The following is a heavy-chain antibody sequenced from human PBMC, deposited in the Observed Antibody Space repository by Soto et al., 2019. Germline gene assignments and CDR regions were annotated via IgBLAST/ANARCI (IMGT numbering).Heavy chain of an antibody. D-gene: IGHD4-17*01. CDR1: GYSFTSYW. J-gene: IGHJ6*02. V-gene: IGHV5-51*01. Sequence: SLKISCKGSGYSFTSYWIGWVRQMPGKGLEWMGIIYPGDSDTRYSPSFQGQVTISADKSISTAYLQWSSLKASDTAMYYCARRRYGGNADYYYYYGTDVWGQGTTVTVSS. CDR2: IYPGDSDT. CDR3: ARRRYGGNADYYYYYGTDV.